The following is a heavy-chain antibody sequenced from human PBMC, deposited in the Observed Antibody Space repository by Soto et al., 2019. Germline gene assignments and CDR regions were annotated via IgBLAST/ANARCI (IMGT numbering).Heavy chain of an antibody. Sequence: QVQLQESGPGLVKPSETLSLTCTVSGGSISSYYWSWIRQPAGKGLEWIGRIYTSGSTNYNHSLKSRVTMSVDTSKKHSSQKLSSVTAGDTAVYYCARDLDEYYYDSRGYNAFDIWGQGTMVTVSS. V-gene: IGHV4-4*07. CDR1: GGSISSYY. J-gene: IGHJ3*02. CDR3: ARDLDEYYYDSRGYNAFDI. D-gene: IGHD3-22*01. CDR2: IYTSGST.